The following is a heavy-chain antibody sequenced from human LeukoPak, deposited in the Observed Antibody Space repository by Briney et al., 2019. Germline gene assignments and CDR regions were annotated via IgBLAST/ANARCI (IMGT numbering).Heavy chain of an antibody. D-gene: IGHD6-13*01. CDR3: ARGARRKAAAGYDY. Sequence: PSETLSLTCTVSGGSISSGSYYWSWIRQPAGKGLDWIGRIYTTGSTNYNPSLKSRVTISVDTSKSQFSLELNSVTAADTAVYYCARGARRKAAAGYDYWGQGTLVTVSS. CDR2: IYTTGST. V-gene: IGHV4-61*02. CDR1: GGSISSGSYY. J-gene: IGHJ4*02.